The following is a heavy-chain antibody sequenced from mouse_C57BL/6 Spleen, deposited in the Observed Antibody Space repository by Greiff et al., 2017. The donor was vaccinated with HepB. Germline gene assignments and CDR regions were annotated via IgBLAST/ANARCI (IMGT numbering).Heavy chain of an antibody. V-gene: IGHV12-3*01. J-gene: IGHJ3*01. D-gene: IGHD2-4*01. CDR1: GFPITSGYY. CDR2: ITHSGET. CDR3: AGVPFYYDYDRGFAY. Sequence: QVQLKESGPGLVKPSQSLFLTCSITGFPITSGYYWIWIRQSPGNPLEWMGYITHSGETFYNPSLQSPISITRETSKNQFFLQLNSVTTEDTAMYYCAGVPFYYDYDRGFAYWGQGTLVTVSA.